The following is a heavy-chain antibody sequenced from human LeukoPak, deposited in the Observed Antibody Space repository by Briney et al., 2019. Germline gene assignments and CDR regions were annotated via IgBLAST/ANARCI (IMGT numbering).Heavy chain of an antibody. V-gene: IGHV1-69*06. D-gene: IGHD1-26*01. CDR3: ASSRIVGATSGAFDI. Sequence: ASVKVSCQACGGTFSSYAISWVRQAPGQGLEWMGRIIPIFGTANYAQKFQGRVTITADKSTSTAYMELSSLRSEDTAVYYCASSRIVGATSGAFDIWGQGTMVTVSS. CDR2: IIPIFGTA. J-gene: IGHJ3*02. CDR1: GGTFSSYA.